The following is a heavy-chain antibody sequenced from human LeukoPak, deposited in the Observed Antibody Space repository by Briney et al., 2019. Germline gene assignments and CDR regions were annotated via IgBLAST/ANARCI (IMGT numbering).Heavy chain of an antibody. CDR1: GYTFTSYY. CDR3: ARDVRFLAGSYYYYYYMDV. V-gene: IGHV1-46*01. J-gene: IGHJ6*03. Sequence: ASVKVSCKASGYTFTSYYMHWVRQAPGQGLEWMGIINPSGGSTSYAQKFQGRVTMTRDTSTSTVYMELSSLRSEDTAVYYCARDVRFLAGSYYYYYYMDVWGKGTTVTVSS. D-gene: IGHD3-3*01. CDR2: INPSGGST.